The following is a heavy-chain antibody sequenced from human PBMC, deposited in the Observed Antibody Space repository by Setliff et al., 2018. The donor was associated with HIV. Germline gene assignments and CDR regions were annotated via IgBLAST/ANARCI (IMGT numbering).Heavy chain of an antibody. CDR3: ARLLGPFDY. Sequence: KPSETLSLTCTVSGGSISSSSYYWGWIRQPPGKGLEWIGSIYYSGSTYYNPSLKSRVTISVDTSKNQFSLKLSSVTAADTAVYYCARLLGPFDYWGQGTLVTVSS. V-gene: IGHV4-39*01. CDR1: GGSISSSSYY. CDR2: IYYSGST. J-gene: IGHJ4*02. D-gene: IGHD1-26*01.